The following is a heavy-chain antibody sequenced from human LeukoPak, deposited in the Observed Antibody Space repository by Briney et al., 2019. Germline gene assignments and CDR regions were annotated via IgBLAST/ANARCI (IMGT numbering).Heavy chain of an antibody. D-gene: IGHD3-10*01. CDR1: GYTFSDFG. V-gene: IGHV1-18*01. Sequence: GASVKVSCETSGYTFSDFGMGWVRQAPGQGLEWMGWISAYNGDTNYAQKLQGRVTMTTDTSTSTAYMELRSLRSDDTAVYYCARVGGDQGLLWFGEFYYYYYMDVWGKGTTVTVSS. CDR2: ISAYNGDT. CDR3: ARVGGDQGLLWFGEFYYYYYMDV. J-gene: IGHJ6*03.